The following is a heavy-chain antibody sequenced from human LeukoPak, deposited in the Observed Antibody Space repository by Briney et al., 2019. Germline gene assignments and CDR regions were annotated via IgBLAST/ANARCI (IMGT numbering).Heavy chain of an antibody. CDR3: ARPGCGGNCYYRMDV. CDR2: VSYDITRT. CDR1: GFTFSSYA. J-gene: IGHJ6*04. Sequence: QTGGSLRLSCAASGFTFSSYAMTWVRQAPGKGLEWISAVSYDITRTFYADSVKGRFAISRDNSRNTLFLQMNSLRADDTAVYYCARPGCGGNCYYRMDVWGKGTTVTVSS. V-gene: IGHV3-23*01. D-gene: IGHD2-21*01.